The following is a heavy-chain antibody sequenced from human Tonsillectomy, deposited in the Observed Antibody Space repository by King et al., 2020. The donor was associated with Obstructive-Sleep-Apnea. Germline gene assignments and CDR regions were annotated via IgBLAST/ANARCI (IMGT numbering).Heavy chain of an antibody. CDR3: ARDLGNYDSSGYCWGGFDY. D-gene: IGHD3-22*01. V-gene: IGHV3-48*04. J-gene: IGHJ4*02. CDR1: GFTFSSYS. CDR2: ISSSSSTI. Sequence: VQLVESGGGLVQPGGSLRLSCAASGFTFSSYSMNWVRQAPGKGLEWVSYISSSSSTIYYADSVKGRFTISRDNAKNSLYLQMNSLRAEDTAVYYCARDLGNYDSSGYCWGGFDYWGQGTLVTVSS.